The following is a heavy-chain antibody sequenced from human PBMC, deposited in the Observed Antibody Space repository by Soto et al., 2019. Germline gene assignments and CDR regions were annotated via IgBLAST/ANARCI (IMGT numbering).Heavy chain of an antibody. V-gene: IGHV3-23*01. CDR2: ISGSGGSS. CDR1: GFAFSTNA. CDR3: AKVTKRAAAGRYEYYKYGMDV. Sequence: PVGSLRLSCAAAGFAFSTNAMTWVRQAPGKGLEWVSVISGSGGSSYYAASVKGRFTISRDNSKNTLFLQMNGLRAEDTAVYYCAKVTKRAAAGRYEYYKYGMDVWGQGTTVTVSS. J-gene: IGHJ6*02. D-gene: IGHD6-13*01.